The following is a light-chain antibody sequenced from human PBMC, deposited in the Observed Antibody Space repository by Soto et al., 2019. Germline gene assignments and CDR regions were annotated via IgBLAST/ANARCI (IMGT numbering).Light chain of an antibody. V-gene: IGLV2-8*01. CDR2: DVT. Sequence: QSALAQPASASGSAGHSVTISCTGTSSDIDGYNSVSWYQQHQCKAPNVMIYDVTKRPSGVPDRFSGCKSGNTASMTVSALQPEDEADYYYSSYKDIESLAFGTGTKVTVL. J-gene: IGLJ1*01. CDR1: SSDIDGYNS. CDR3: SSYKDIESLA.